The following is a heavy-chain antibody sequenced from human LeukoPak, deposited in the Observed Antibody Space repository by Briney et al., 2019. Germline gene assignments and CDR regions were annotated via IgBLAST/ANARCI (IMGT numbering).Heavy chain of an antibody. CDR2: VKGDGRTT. CDR3: ATGHSYGYDY. CDR1: GLTFSDFW. J-gene: IGHJ4*02. Sequence: PGGSLRLSCAASGLTFSDFWMHWVPQPPGKGLVWVALVKGDGRTTIYADSVKGRFTISRDNAKNTLYLQMNSLRADDSGVYYCATGHSYGYDYWGQGVLVTVSS. V-gene: IGHV3-74*01. D-gene: IGHD5-18*01.